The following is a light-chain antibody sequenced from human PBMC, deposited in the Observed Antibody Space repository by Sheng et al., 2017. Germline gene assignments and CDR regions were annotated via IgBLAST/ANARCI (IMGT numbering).Light chain of an antibody. CDR1: QISKKY. CDR2: QDY. V-gene: IGLV3-1*01. CDR3: QVWDSSTLV. J-gene: IGLJ3*02. Sequence: SYELTQPPSVSVAPGQAASISCSADQISKKYTSWYQHRPGQSPVLVIYQDYKRPSGIPERFSGSSSGNTATLTISGTQALDEADYYCQVWDSSTLVFGGGTKLTVL.